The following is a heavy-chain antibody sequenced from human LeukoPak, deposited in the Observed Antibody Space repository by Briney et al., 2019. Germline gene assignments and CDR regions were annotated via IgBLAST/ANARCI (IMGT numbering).Heavy chain of an antibody. CDR1: GFTFSVFA. J-gene: IGHJ4*02. CDR3: TRNYNTQDFDY. D-gene: IGHD3-22*01. Sequence: PGGSLRLSCTTSGFTFSVFAINWVRQAPGKGLEWVGLIRSSTNGGTNAYGASVKGRFIISRDDSKNIAYLQMNSLKTEDTAVYYCTRNYNTQDFDYWGQGILVTVSS. V-gene: IGHV3-49*04. CDR2: IRSSTNGGTN.